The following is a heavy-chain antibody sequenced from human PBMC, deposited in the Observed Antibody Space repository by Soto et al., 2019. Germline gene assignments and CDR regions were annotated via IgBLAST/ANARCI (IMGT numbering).Heavy chain of an antibody. CDR2: ISSSSNYI. V-gene: IGHV3-21*01. D-gene: IGHD3-10*01. CDR3: VRQNYGSGTYPNYYYGMDV. J-gene: IGHJ6*02. Sequence: EVQLVESGGVLVKPGGSLRLSCAASGFTFSPYTMNWVRQAPGKGLEWVSSISSSSNYIYYANSVRGRFTISRDDAKNSLYLQKNSLRAEDTAVYYCVRQNYGSGTYPNYYYGMDVWGQGTTVTVSS. CDR1: GFTFSPYT.